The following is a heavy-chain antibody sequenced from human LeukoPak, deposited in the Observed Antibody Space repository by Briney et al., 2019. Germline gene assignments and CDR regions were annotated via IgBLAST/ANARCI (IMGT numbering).Heavy chain of an antibody. D-gene: IGHD3-9*01. Sequence: GASVKVSCKASGYTFTSYDINWVRQAAGQGLEWMGWMNPNSGNTGYAQKFQGRVTMTRNTSISTAYMELSSLRSEDTAVYYCARRGDYDILTGYFRAYYYYYMDVWGKGTTVTVSS. J-gene: IGHJ6*03. CDR3: ARRGDYDILTGYFRAYYYYYMDV. CDR1: GYTFTSYD. CDR2: MNPNSGNT. V-gene: IGHV1-8*01.